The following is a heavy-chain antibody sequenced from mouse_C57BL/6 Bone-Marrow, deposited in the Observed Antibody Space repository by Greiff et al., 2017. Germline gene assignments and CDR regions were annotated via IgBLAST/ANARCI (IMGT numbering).Heavy chain of an antibody. Sequence: EVQLVESGPELVKPGDSVKISCKASGYSFTGYFMNWVMQSHGKSLEWIGRINPYNGDTFYNQKFKGKATLTVDKSSSTAHMELRSLTSEDSAVYYCARFTTVVATRYFDVWGTGTTVTVSS. D-gene: IGHD1-1*01. V-gene: IGHV1-20*01. CDR2: INPYNGDT. J-gene: IGHJ1*03. CDR3: ARFTTVVATRYFDV. CDR1: GYSFTGYF.